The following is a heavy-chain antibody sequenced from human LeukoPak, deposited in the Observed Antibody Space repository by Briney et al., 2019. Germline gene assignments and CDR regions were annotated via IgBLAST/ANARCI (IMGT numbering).Heavy chain of an antibody. CDR3: AKAYTTRLQP. V-gene: IGHV3-30*02. D-gene: IGHD4-17*01. CDR1: GFTFSSYG. Sequence: GGSLRLSCAASGFTFSSYGMHWVRQAPGKGLEWVAFIKYDGSNKHNAESVKGRFTISRDNSKNTLYLQMNSLRAEDTAVYYCAKAYTTRLQPWGQGTLVTVS. CDR2: IKYDGSNK. J-gene: IGHJ5*02.